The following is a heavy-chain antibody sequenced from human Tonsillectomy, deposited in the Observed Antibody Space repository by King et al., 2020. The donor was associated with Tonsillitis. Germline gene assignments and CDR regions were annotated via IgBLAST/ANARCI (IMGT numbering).Heavy chain of an antibody. CDR1: GFTFSSYS. V-gene: IGHV3-21*01. CDR2: ISSSRSYI. CDR3: ARAGEVGAIPYLDS. D-gene: IGHD1-26*01. J-gene: IGHJ4*02. Sequence: EVQLVQSGGGLVKPGGSLRLSCAASGFTFSSYSMNWVRQAPGKGLEWVSSISSSRSYIYYADSVKGRFTISRDNAKNSLYLQMNSLRAEETAVYYCARAGEVGAIPYLDSWGQGTLVTVSS.